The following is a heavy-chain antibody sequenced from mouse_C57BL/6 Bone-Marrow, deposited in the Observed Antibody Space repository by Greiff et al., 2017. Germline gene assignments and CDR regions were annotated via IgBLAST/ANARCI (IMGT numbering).Heavy chain of an antibody. D-gene: IGHD2-4*01. CDR2: IRSKSNNYAT. CDR3: VSDYEYFDY. V-gene: IGHV10-1*01. CDR1: GFSFNTYA. Sequence: EVMLVESGGGLVQPKGSLKLSCAASGFSFNTYAMNWVRQAPGKGLEWVARIRSKSNNYATYYADSVKDRFTISRDDSESMLYLQMNNLKTEDTAMYYCVSDYEYFDYWGQGTTLTVSS. J-gene: IGHJ2*01.